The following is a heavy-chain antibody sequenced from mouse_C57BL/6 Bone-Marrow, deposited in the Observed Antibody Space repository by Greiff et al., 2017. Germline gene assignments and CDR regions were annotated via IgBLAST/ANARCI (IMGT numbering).Heavy chain of an antibody. CDR3: ARLGWLLRDWYFDV. CDR2: IHPNSGST. Sequence: QVQLQQPGAELVKPGASVKLSCKASGYTFTSYWMHWVKQRPGQGLEWIGMIHPNSGSTNYNEKFKSKATLTVDKSSSTAYMQLSSLTSEDSAVYYCARLGWLLRDWYFDVWGTGTTVTVSS. CDR1: GYTFTSYW. J-gene: IGHJ1*03. D-gene: IGHD2-3*01. V-gene: IGHV1-64*01.